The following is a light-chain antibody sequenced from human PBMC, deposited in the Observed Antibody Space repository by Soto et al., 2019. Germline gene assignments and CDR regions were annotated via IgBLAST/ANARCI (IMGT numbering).Light chain of an antibody. Sequence: QSVLTQPASVSGSPGQSITISCTGTTSDVGTYNLVSWYQQHPGKAPKLIIYEGTKRPSGVSNRFSGSKSGNTASLTISGLQAEDEAEYHCCSYAGTSTCVFGGGTKLTVL. V-gene: IGLV2-23*01. CDR2: EGT. J-gene: IGLJ2*01. CDR3: CSYAGTSTCV. CDR1: TSDVGTYNL.